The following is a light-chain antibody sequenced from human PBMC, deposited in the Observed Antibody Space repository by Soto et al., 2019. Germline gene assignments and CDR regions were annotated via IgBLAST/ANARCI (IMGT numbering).Light chain of an antibody. CDR1: SSEVGRYNL. CDR3: CSYAGSATVV. Sequence: QSALTQPASVSGSPGQSITISCTGTSSEVGRYNLVSWYQQYPGKAPKLMIYEVSTRPSGVSDRFSGSKSGNTASLTISGLQAEDEADYYCCSYAGSATVVFGGGTKLTVL. CDR2: EVS. J-gene: IGLJ2*01. V-gene: IGLV2-23*02.